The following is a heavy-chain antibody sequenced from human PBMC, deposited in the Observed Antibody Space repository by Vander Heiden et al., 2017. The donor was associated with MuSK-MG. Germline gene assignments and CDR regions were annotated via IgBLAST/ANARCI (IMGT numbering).Heavy chain of an antibody. CDR2: IYYSGST. D-gene: IGHD1-26*01. V-gene: IGHV4-39*01. J-gene: IGHJ4*02. Sequence: QLQLQESGPGLVKPSETLSLTCTVSGGSISSSSYYWGWIRQPPGKGLEWIGSIYYSGSTYYNPSLKSRVTISVDTSKNQFSLKMRPVTAADTAVYYCARRLWEGPGHFDYWGQGPLVTDYS. CDR3: ARRLWEGPGHFDY. CDR1: GGSISSSSYY.